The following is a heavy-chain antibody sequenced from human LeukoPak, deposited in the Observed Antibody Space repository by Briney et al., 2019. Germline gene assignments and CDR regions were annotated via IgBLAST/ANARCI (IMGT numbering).Heavy chain of an antibody. V-gene: IGHV4-4*07. CDR3: ARGTTMVQGVVIDYHYYMDV. CDR2: IFSGGNT. Sequence: SETLSLTCTVSGASISSFYWSWARQPAGKGLEWIGRIFSGGNTNYNPSLRSRVTMSVDTSRNQFSLKLSSVTAADTAVYYCARGTTMVQGVVIDYHYYMDVWGKGTMVTVSS. J-gene: IGHJ6*03. CDR1: GASISSFY. D-gene: IGHD3-10*01.